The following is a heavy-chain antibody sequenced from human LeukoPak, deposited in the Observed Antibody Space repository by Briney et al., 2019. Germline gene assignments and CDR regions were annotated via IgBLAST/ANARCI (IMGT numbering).Heavy chain of an antibody. CDR3: ARDPAGYDAFDI. D-gene: IGHD3-9*01. J-gene: IGHJ3*02. CDR1: GFTFSSYG. CDR2: IRYNGSNK. Sequence: SGGSLRLSCAASGFTFSSYGMHWVRQAPGKGLEWVAFIRYNGSNKYYADSVKGRFTISRDNAKSSLYLQMNSLRAEDTAVYYCARDPAGYDAFDIWGQGTMVTVSS. V-gene: IGHV3-30*02.